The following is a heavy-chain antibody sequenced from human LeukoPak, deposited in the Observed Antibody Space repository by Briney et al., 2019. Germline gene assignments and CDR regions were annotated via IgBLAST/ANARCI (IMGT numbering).Heavy chain of an antibody. CDR1: GGSISSGGYY. CDR3: ARGHHFWSGLGIDY. Sequence: SETLSLTCTVSGGSISSGGYYWSWIRQHPGKGLEWIGYIYYSGSTYYNPSLKSRVTISVDTSKNQFSLKLSSVTAADTAVYYCARGHHFWSGLGIDYWGQGTLVTVSS. J-gene: IGHJ4*02. D-gene: IGHD3-3*02. CDR2: IYYSGST. V-gene: IGHV4-31*03.